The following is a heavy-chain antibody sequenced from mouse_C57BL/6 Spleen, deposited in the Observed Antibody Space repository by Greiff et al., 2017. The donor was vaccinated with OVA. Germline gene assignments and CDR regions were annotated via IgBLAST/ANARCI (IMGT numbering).Heavy chain of an antibody. V-gene: IGHV1-64*01. CDR1: GYTFTSYW. CDR3: ARGDDYDCGRDY. D-gene: IGHD2-4*01. J-gene: IGHJ2*01. Sequence: QVQLQQPGAELVKPGASVKLSCKASGYTFTSYWMHWVKQRPGQGLEWIGMIHPNSGSTNYKEKFKSKATLTVDKSSSTAYMQLSSLTSEDSAVYYCARGDDYDCGRDYWGQGTTLTVSS. CDR2: IHPNSGST.